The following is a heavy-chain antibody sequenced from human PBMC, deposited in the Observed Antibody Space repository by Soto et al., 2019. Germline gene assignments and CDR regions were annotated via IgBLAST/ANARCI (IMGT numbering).Heavy chain of an antibody. D-gene: IGHD6-19*01. V-gene: IGHV3-23*01. CDR1: GFRFSTYA. Sequence: PXGSLRLSCAASGFRFSTYAMIWVRQAPGKGLEWVSAITGNGGSTFYADPVKGRFTISRDNSRNTLYLQMNSLRAEDTAVYYCAKDQFSSGWYNDYYYGMNVWGQGTTVTVSS. J-gene: IGHJ6*02. CDR2: ITGNGGST. CDR3: AKDQFSSGWYNDYYYGMNV.